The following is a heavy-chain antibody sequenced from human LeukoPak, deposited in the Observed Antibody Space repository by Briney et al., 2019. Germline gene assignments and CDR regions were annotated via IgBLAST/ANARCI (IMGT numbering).Heavy chain of an antibody. V-gene: IGHV3-23*01. D-gene: IGHD5-24*01. CDR2: ISGTGGSI. CDR3: AKAAVITGGLYYFDY. Sequence: GGSLRLSCAASGFTFSSYAMSWVRQAPRKGLEWVSGISGTGGSIYYADSVKGRFTISRDNSKNTLYLQMNSLRAEDTAVYYCAKAAVITGGLYYFDYWGQGTLVTVSS. CDR1: GFTFSSYA. J-gene: IGHJ4*02.